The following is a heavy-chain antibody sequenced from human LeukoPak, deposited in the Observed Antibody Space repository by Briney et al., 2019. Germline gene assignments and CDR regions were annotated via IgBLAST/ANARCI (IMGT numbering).Heavy chain of an antibody. CDR3: ARSLIYGGGYYFDY. D-gene: IGHD4-23*01. CDR2: IWYDGSKK. J-gene: IGHJ4*02. V-gene: IGHV3-33*01. CDR1: GFTFSSYG. Sequence: QPGRSLRLSCAASGFTFSSYGIHWVRQAPGKGLEWVAVIWYDGSKKYYADSVKGRFTISRDNSKNTLYLQMNSLRAEDTAIYYCARSLIYGGGYYFDYWGQGTLVTVSS.